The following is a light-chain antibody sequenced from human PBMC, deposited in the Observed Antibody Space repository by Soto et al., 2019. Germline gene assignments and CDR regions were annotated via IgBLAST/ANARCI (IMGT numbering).Light chain of an antibody. Sequence: EIVLTQSPGTLSLSPGERATLSCRASQSVSSNYLAWYQQRPGQAPGLLIYGASSRATGSPDRFSGSGSGTDFTLTISRLEPEDFAVYYCKQYGSSLITFDQRTRLEIK. CDR2: GAS. V-gene: IGKV3-20*01. CDR3: KQYGSSLIT. J-gene: IGKJ5*01. CDR1: QSVSSNY.